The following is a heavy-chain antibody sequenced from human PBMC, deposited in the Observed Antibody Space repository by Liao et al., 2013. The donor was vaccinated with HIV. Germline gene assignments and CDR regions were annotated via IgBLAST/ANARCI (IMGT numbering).Heavy chain of an antibody. CDR1: GTSLRGYY. D-gene: IGHD6-19*01. J-gene: IGHJ4*02. CDR3: GRAEYSSGHFDF. V-gene: IGHV4-34*06. CDR2: VTHSGGV. Sequence: QVRLQQWGAGLLKPAETLSLTCAVDGTSLRGYYWSWIRQAPGKGLEWLGEVTHSGGVNHNPSLKSRLTISIDTSRNRFSLKLDSVTAADTAFYYCGRAEYSSGHFDFWGQGTLVTVSS.